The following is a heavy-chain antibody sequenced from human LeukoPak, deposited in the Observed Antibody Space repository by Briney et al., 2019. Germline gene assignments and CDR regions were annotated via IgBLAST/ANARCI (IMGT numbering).Heavy chain of an antibody. CDR1: GDSITSGSYY. CDR2: IYSDGDT. V-gene: IGHV4-39*07. Sequence: SETLSLTCTVSGDSITSGSYYWGWIRQTPGMGLEWIGNIYSDGDTSFNPSLKSRITMSVDTSKNQFSLKLNSVTAADTAVYFSARDSGFWLYWGQGTLVSVSS. CDR3: ARDSGFWLY. J-gene: IGHJ4*02. D-gene: IGHD3-22*01.